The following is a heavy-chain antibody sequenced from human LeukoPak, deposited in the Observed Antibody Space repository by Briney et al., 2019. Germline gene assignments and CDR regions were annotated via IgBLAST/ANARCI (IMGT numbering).Heavy chain of an antibody. CDR1: GVTLSNYA. D-gene: IGHD3-10*01. CDR3: AREGTYYFTSGSFQGYYFDY. V-gene: IGHV3-30*04. J-gene: IGHJ4*02. CDR2: ISDDGSNK. Sequence: PGGSLRLSCVASGVTLSNYAMSWVRQAPGKGLEWITMISDDGSNKYYADSVKGRFTISRDNSKNTVSLQMNTLRTEDTAVYYCAREGTYYFTSGSFQGYYFDYWGQGTLATVSS.